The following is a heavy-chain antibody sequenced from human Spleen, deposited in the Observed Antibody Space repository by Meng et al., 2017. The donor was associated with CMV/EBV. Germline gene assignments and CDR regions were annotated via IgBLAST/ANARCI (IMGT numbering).Heavy chain of an antibody. V-gene: IGHV3-21*01. Sequence: GESLKISCAASGFTFSNYAMSWVRQAPGKGLEWVSSISSSSSYIYFADSVKGRFTISRDNAKNSLYLQMNSLRAEDTAVYYCARDMGRELTHWGQGTLVTVSS. CDR2: ISSSSSYI. CDR3: ARDMGRELTH. D-gene: IGHD1-26*01. J-gene: IGHJ4*02. CDR1: GFTFSNYA.